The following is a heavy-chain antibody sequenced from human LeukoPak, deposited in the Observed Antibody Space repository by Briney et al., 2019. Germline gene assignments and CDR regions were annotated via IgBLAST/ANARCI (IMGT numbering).Heavy chain of an antibody. CDR1: GGSFSGYY. CDR2: INHSGST. J-gene: IGHJ5*02. V-gene: IGHV4-34*01. Sequence: SETLSLTCAVSGGSFSGYYWSWIRQPPGKGLEWIGEINHSGSTNYNPSLKSRVTISVDTSKNQFSLKLSSVTAADTAVYYCARKGYDFWSGINWYDPWGQGTLVTVSS. CDR3: ARKGYDFWSGINWYDP. D-gene: IGHD3-3*01.